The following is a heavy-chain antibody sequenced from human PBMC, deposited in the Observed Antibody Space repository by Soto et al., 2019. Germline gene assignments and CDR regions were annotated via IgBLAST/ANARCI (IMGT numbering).Heavy chain of an antibody. V-gene: IGHV4-34*02. CDR3: ARGAYGQYDAYNWFDP. J-gene: IGHJ5*02. CDR1: GGSFNNYC. D-gene: IGHD3-10*01. Sequence: QVRLQQWGAGLVRPSETLSLTCAVYGGSFNNYCWSWIRQPPGKGLEWIGEVCPGGRTNYSPTLKREVRIAVEGSNNQFSLRLTSVTVADTAVYYCARGAYGQYDAYNWFDPWGQGNLVIVAS. CDR2: VCPGGRT.